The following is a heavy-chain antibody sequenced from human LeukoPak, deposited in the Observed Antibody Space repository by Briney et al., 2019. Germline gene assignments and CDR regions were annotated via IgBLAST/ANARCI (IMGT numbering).Heavy chain of an antibody. Sequence: GGPLTLFCAASGFTFSNYWMIWARGAPGKGLEWVANLKQDGSETYYVDSVRGRFTISRDNAQNSLYLQMNSLRAEDTAVYYCARVFRGADRVDFFDFWGQGILVTVSS. CDR1: GFTFSNYW. J-gene: IGHJ4*02. V-gene: IGHV3-7*01. CDR3: ARVFRGADRVDFFDF. D-gene: IGHD3-10*01. CDR2: LKQDGSET.